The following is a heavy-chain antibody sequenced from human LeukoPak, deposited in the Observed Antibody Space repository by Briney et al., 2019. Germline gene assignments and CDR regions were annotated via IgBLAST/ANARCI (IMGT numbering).Heavy chain of an antibody. Sequence: SETLSLTCAVYGGSFSGYYCSLIRQPPGKGPEWIREINHSGSTNYNPSLRGRVPISVDTSQNQSSLTLSSVTAADAAVDYCAGIIAAAGSEWGQGTLVTVSS. V-gene: IGHV4-34*01. CDR2: INHSGST. J-gene: IGHJ4*02. CDR3: AGIIAAAGSE. CDR1: GGSFSGYY. D-gene: IGHD6-13*01.